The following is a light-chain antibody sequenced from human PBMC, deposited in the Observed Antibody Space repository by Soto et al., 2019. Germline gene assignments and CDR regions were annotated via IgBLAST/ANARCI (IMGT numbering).Light chain of an antibody. J-gene: IGKJ1*01. CDR3: QQYNSYSSWT. CDR2: DAS. Sequence: DIQMAQSPSTLSSSVGGRVSVTCRVSQSVSGWLAWYQQTPGEAPKLLIYDASALPRGVPSRFSGSGSGTEFTLTISSLQTDDFATYHCQQYNSYSSWTFGQGTKVDIK. CDR1: QSVSGW. V-gene: IGKV1-5*01.